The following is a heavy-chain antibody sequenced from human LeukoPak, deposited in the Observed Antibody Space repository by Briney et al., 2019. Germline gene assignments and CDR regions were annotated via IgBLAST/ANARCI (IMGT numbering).Heavy chain of an antibody. Sequence: GGSLRLSCAASGFTFRSYDMNWVRQAPGKGLDWIAYISNSGKTIYYADSLRGRFTISRDSAKNSLYLQLTSLRAEGTAVYYCARSLRGYGSGTYNYYYYGLLLGAHETRVTVSS. CDR2: ISNSGKTI. V-gene: IGHV3-48*03. CDR3: ARSLRGYGSGTYNYYYYGLLL. J-gene: IGHJ6*01. D-gene: IGHD3-10*01. CDR1: GFTFRSYD.